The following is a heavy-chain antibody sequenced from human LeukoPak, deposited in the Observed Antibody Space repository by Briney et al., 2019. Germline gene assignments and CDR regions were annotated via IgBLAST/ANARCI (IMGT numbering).Heavy chain of an antibody. V-gene: IGHV3-30*02. CDR1: GFTFSSYG. CDR2: IRYDGSNK. J-gene: IGHJ4*02. Sequence: GGSLRLSCAASGFTFSSYGIHWVRQAPGKGLEWVAFIRYDGSNKYYADSVKGRFTISRDNSKNTLYLQMNSLRAEDTAVYYCAKNFEQWLTYTLFDYWGQGTLVTVSS. D-gene: IGHD6-19*01. CDR3: AKNFEQWLTYTLFDY.